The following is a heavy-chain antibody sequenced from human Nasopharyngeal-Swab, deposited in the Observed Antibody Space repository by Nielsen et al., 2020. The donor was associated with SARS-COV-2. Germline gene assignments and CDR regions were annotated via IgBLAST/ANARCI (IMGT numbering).Heavy chain of an antibody. J-gene: IGHJ6*03. D-gene: IGHD2-15*01. CDR1: GGSVSSGSYY. V-gene: IGHV4-61*01. Sequence: GSLRLSCTVSGGSVSSGSYYWSWIRQPPGKGLEWIGYIYYSGSTNYNSSLKSRVTISVDTSKNQFSLKLSSVTAADTAVYYCARDHVGYCSGGSCSTGYYYYYYMDVWGKGTTVTVSS. CDR2: IYYSGST. CDR3: ARDHVGYCSGGSCSTGYYYYYYMDV.